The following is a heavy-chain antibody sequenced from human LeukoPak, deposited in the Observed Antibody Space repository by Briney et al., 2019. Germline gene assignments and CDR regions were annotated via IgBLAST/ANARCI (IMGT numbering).Heavy chain of an antibody. J-gene: IGHJ3*02. Sequence: GGSLRLSCAVSGFTFSEYTIHWVRQAPGKGLEWVAVMSNDGSIKKYANSVKGRFTISRDNSKSTLYLQMDSLRAEDTAVYYCAREFTIFGVVIQRYGAFDIWGQGTMVTVSS. D-gene: IGHD3-3*01. CDR1: GFTFSEYT. V-gene: IGHV3-30-3*01. CDR3: AREFTIFGVVIQRYGAFDI. CDR2: MSNDGSIK.